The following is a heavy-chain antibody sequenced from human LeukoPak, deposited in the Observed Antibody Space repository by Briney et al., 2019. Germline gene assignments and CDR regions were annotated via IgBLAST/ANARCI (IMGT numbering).Heavy chain of an antibody. J-gene: IGHJ4*02. CDR3: ARGYDFWSGYQHYDY. Sequence: SETLSLTCTVSGGSISSYYWSWIRHPPGKGLEWIGYIYYSGSTNYNPSLKNRVTISVDTSKNQFSLKLSSLTAADTAVYYCARGYDFWSGYQHYDYWGQGTLVTVSS. CDR2: IYYSGST. D-gene: IGHD3-3*01. V-gene: IGHV4-59*08. CDR1: GGSISSYY.